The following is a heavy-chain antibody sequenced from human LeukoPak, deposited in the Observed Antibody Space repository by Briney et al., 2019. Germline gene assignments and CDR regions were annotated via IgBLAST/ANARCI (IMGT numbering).Heavy chain of an antibody. CDR3: ARERVSEYCSRTSCLYYYYYMDV. J-gene: IGHJ6*03. CDR2: INPNSGGT. Sequence: ASVKVSCKASGYTFTGYYMHWVRQAPGQGLEWMGRINPNSGGTNYAQKFQGRVTMTRDTSISTAYMELSRLRSDDTAVYYCARERVSEYCSRTSCLYYYYYMDVWGKGTTVTVSS. CDR1: GYTFTGYY. D-gene: IGHD2-2*01. V-gene: IGHV1-2*06.